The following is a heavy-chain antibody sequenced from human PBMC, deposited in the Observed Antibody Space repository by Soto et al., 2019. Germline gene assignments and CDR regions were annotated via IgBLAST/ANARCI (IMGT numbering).Heavy chain of an antibody. CDR3: STYFFQNDDNRDLHYY. V-gene: IGHV3-15*07. CDR2: IKSKTDGGTT. J-gene: IGHJ4*02. Sequence: GGSLRLSCAASGFTFSNACMNWVRQAPGKGLEWVGRIKSKTDGGTTDSAAPVKGRFTISRDDSKSTLYLQMNSLKTEDTAVYFCSTYFFQNDDNRDLHYYCGQGSLV. D-gene: IGHD1-1*01. CDR1: GFTFSNAC.